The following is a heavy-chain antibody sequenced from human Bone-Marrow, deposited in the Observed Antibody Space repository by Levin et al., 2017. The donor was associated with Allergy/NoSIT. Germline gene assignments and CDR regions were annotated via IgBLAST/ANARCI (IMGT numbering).Heavy chain of an antibody. CDR3: AKDKGPTIVAGMASFFDK. CDR2: ISWNGGSS. D-gene: IGHD5-12*01. Sequence: GESLKISCAVSGFIFDDYTMHWVRQSPGKGLEWISLISWNGGSSYYADSVKGRFTISRDNSQNSLYLQMDGLRNEDTAFYYCAKDKGPTIVAGMASFFDKWSQGTLVTVSS. J-gene: IGHJ4*02. CDR1: GFIFDDYT. V-gene: IGHV3-43*01.